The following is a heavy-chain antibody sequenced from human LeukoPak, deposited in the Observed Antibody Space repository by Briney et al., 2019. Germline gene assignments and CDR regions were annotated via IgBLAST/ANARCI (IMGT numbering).Heavy chain of an antibody. Sequence: ASVKVSCKASGYTFTSYAMHWVRQAPGQRLEWMGWINAGNGNTKYSQKLQGRVTMTTDTSTSTAYMELRSLRSDDTAVYYCARVGTIFGVVIRKYNWFDPWGQGTLVTVSS. J-gene: IGHJ5*02. CDR1: GYTFTSYA. CDR3: ARVGTIFGVVIRKYNWFDP. D-gene: IGHD3-3*01. CDR2: INAGNGNT. V-gene: IGHV1-3*01.